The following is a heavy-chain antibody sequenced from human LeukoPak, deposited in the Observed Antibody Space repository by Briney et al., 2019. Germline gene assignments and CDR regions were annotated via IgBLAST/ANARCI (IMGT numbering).Heavy chain of an antibody. CDR2: AQYDGSNK. V-gene: IGHV3-30*02. J-gene: IGHJ3*01. D-gene: IGHD3-9*01. Sequence: GGTLRLSCAASGFIFRNYGMSWVRQAPGKGLEWVAFAQYDGSNKYYTDSVKGRFEISRDNSKNTVSLQMNSLRAEDTAIYYCAKEMLSSYDRMTGYYHQNGLDLWGQGTMVTVSP. CDR3: AKEMLSSYDRMTGYYHQNGLDL. CDR1: GFIFRNYG.